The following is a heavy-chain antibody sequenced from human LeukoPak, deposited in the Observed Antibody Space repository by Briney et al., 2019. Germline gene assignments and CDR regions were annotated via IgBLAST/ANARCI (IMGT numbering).Heavy chain of an antibody. CDR2: INHNAETI. CDR1: GFTFSSYV. V-gene: IGHV3-48*02. D-gene: IGHD2-21*02. J-gene: IGHJ4*02. CDR3: ARDSDWAFDN. Sequence: GGSLRLSCAASGFTFSSYVMSWIRQAPGKGLEWVSYINHNAETIYYADSVKGRFTISRDNAKNVLYLQMNRLRNGDTAVYFCARDSDWAFDNWGQGTLVTVSS.